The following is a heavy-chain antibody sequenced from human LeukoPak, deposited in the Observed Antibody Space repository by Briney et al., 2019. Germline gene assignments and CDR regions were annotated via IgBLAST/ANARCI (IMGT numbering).Heavy chain of an antibody. CDR1: GFTFRDYY. J-gene: IGHJ5*02. V-gene: IGHV3-11*04. CDR3: ARGLSNGDSRYNWFGP. D-gene: IGHD2-8*01. Sequence: GGSLRLSCAASGFTFRDYYMSWIRQAPGQGLEWVSYISSSGSTIYYADSVKGRFTISRDNGKNSLYLQMNTLRAGDTAVYYCARGLSNGDSRYNWFGPWGQGTLVTVSS. CDR2: ISSSGSTI.